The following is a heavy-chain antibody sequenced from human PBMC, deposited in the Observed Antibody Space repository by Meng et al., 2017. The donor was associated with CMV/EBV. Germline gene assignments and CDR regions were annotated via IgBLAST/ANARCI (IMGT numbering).Heavy chain of an antibody. CDR3: ARGTGALS. CDR2: IYYTGST. CDR1: GGSVSSGSFY. Sequence: SETLSLTCTVSGGSVSSGSFYWNWIRQPPGKGLEWIGFIYYTGSTNYNPSLKSRVTISVDTTNNQFSLRLRSVTAADTAIYYCARGTGALSWGQGTLVTVSS. V-gene: IGHV4-61*01. D-gene: IGHD1-1*01. J-gene: IGHJ5*02.